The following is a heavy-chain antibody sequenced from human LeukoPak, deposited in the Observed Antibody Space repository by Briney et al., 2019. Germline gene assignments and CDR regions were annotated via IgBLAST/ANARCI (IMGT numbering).Heavy chain of an antibody. J-gene: IGHJ4*02. Sequence: GGSLRLSCAASGFTFSSYEMNWVRQAPGKGLEWVSYISSSGSTIYYADSVKGRFTISRDNAKNSLYLQMNSLRAEDTAVYYCAVSEIYSITDYWGRGTLVTVSS. D-gene: IGHD5-18*01. CDR3: AVSEIYSITDY. CDR2: ISSSGSTI. V-gene: IGHV3-48*03. CDR1: GFTFSSYE.